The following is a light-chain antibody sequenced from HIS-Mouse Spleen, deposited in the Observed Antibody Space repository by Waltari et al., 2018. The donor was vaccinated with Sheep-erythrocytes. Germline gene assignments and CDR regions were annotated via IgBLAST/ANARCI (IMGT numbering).Light chain of an antibody. CDR1: TLGDKY. CDR2: QDS. Sequence: SYELTQPPSVSVSPAHTASITCSGDTLGDKYACWYQQKPGQSPVLVIYQDSKRPSGIPERFSGSNSGNTATLTISGTQAMDEADYYCQAWDSSTAWNVVFGGGTKLTVL. CDR3: QAWDSSTAWNVV. J-gene: IGLJ2*01. V-gene: IGLV3-1*01.